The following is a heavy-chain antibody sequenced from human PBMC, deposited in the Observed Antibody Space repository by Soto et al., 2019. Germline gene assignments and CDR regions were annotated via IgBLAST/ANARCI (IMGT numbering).Heavy chain of an antibody. Sequence: GGSLRLSCATSKFPFCSYAISWVRQAQGAGLEWVSAISGSGGSTYYADSVKGRFTISRDNSKNPLYLQMNSLRAEDTAVYYCAKALLGYYDYGWGSSLPFYWGQGTLVTVSS. V-gene: IGHV3-23*01. CDR1: KFPFCSYA. J-gene: IGHJ4*02. CDR2: ISGSGGST. D-gene: IGHD3-16*01. CDR3: AKALLGYYDYGWGSSLPFY.